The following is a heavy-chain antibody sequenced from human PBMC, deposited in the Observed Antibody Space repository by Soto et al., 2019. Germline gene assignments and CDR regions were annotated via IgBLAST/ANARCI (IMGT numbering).Heavy chain of an antibody. CDR3: ASRHPNDYGDYAPTGY. CDR1: GGTFSSYA. Sequence: VASVKVSCKASGGTFSSYAISWVRQAPGQGLEWMGGIIPIFRTANYAQKFQGRVTITADESTSTAYMELSSLRSEDTAVYYCASRHPNDYGDYAPTGYWGQGTLVTVSS. J-gene: IGHJ4*02. CDR2: IIPIFRTA. V-gene: IGHV1-69*13. D-gene: IGHD4-17*01.